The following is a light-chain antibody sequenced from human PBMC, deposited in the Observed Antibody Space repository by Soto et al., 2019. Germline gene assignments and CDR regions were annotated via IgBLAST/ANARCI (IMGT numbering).Light chain of an antibody. V-gene: IGKV3-11*01. Sequence: EIVLTQSPATLSLSPGERATLSCRASQSVSSYLAWYQQKPGQAPRLLIYDASNRASGIPARFSGSGSGTDFTLTISRLEPEDFAVYYCQQRSNWVIFTFGPGTKVDIK. CDR1: QSVSSY. J-gene: IGKJ3*01. CDR2: DAS. CDR3: QQRSNWVIFT.